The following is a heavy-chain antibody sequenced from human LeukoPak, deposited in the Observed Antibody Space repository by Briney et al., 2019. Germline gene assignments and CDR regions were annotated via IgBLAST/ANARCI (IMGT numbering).Heavy chain of an antibody. J-gene: IGHJ4*02. CDR1: GFTFSSYW. Sequence: PGGSLRLSCAASGFTFSSYWMSWVRQAPGKGLEWVANIKQDGSEKYYVDSVKGRFTISRDNAKNSLYLQMNSLRAEDTAVYYCARLHYDFWSGFFPPLIDYWGQGTLVTVSS. V-gene: IGHV3-7*01. CDR2: IKQDGSEK. CDR3: ARLHYDFWSGFFPPLIDY. D-gene: IGHD3-3*01.